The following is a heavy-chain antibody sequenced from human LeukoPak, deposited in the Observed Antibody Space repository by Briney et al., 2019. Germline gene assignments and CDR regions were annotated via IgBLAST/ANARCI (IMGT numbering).Heavy chain of an antibody. CDR2: IYYSGST. CDR3: ARGGIHLWLDSFDY. D-gene: IGHD5-18*01. V-gene: IGHV4-59*12. Sequence: SETLSLTCTVSGGSISSYYWSWIRQPPGKGLEWIGYIYYSGSTNYNPSLKSRVTMSVDTSKNQFSLKLSSVTAADTAVYYCARGGIHLWLDSFDYWGQGTLVTVSS. CDR1: GGSISSYY. J-gene: IGHJ4*02.